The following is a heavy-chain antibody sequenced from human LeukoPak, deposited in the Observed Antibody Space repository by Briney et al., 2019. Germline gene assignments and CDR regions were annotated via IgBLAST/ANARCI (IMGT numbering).Heavy chain of an antibody. Sequence: SETLSLACTVSGGSISDYYWSWIRQPPGKGLEWIGYIHYSGSTNYNPSPKSRVTISVDTSKNQFSLKLSSVTAADTAVYYCASIAAAGKTPHGMDVWGQGTTVTVSS. CDR1: GGSISDYY. D-gene: IGHD6-13*01. V-gene: IGHV4-59*01. J-gene: IGHJ6*02. CDR2: IHYSGST. CDR3: ASIAAAGKTPHGMDV.